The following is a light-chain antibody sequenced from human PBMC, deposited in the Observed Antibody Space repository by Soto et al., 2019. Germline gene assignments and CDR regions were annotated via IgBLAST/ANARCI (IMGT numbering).Light chain of an antibody. J-gene: IGLJ1*01. CDR3: SSFAVSNSFV. CDR1: SNDVGGYNY. V-gene: IGLV2-8*01. Sequence: QSVLTQPPSAPGSPGQSVTISCTGTSNDVGGYNYVSWYQQHPGKAPKLMIYEVNKRPSGVPDRFPGSKSGNTASLTVSGLQAEDEADYYCSSFAVSNSFVFGTGTKVTVL. CDR2: EVN.